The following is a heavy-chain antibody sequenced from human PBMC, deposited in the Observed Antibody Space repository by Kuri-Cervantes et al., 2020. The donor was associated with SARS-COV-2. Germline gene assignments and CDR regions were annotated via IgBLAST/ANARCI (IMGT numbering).Heavy chain of an antibody. Sequence: SETLSLTCTVSGYSISSGYYWGWIRQPPGKGLEWIGSIYHSGSTYYNPSLKSRVTISVDTSKNQFSLKLSSVTAADTAVYYCARDQGKQQRGWAWGQGTLVTVSS. D-gene: IGHD6-13*01. CDR2: IYHSGST. V-gene: IGHV4-38-2*02. CDR3: ARDQGKQQRGWA. CDR1: GYSISSGYY. J-gene: IGHJ5*02.